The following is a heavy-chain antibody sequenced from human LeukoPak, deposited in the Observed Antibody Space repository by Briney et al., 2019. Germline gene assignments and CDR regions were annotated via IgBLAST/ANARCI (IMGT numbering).Heavy chain of an antibody. J-gene: IGHJ5*02. CDR2: ISWNSGSI. CDR3: AKGGPYDILPGPNNWFDP. CDR1: GFTFDDYA. D-gene: IGHD3-9*01. V-gene: IGHV3-9*01. Sequence: PGRSLRLSCAASGFTFDDYAMHWVRQAPGKGLEWVSGISWNSGSIVYADSVKGRFTISRDNAKNSLYLHRNSLRAEDTALYYCAKGGPYDILPGPNNWFDPCGQGTLVTVSS.